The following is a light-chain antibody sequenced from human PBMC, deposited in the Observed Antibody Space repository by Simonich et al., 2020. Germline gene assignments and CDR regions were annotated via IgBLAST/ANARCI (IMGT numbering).Light chain of an antibody. CDR2: QDS. CDR3: CSYAGSSTYV. Sequence: SYELTQPPSVSVSPGQTASITCSGDKLGDKYAGLYQQKPGKSPVLVIYQDSKRPSGVSNRFSGSKSGNTASLTISGLQAEDEADYYCCSYAGSSTYVFGTGTKVTVL. V-gene: IGLV3-1*01. J-gene: IGLJ1*01. CDR1: KLGDKY.